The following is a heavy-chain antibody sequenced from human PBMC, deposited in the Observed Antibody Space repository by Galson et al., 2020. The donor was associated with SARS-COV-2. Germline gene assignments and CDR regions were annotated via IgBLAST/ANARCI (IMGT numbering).Heavy chain of an antibody. D-gene: IGHD1-26*01. CDR2: TYDSGST. CDR1: GGSISSSIYF. Sequence: TLSLTCTVSGGSISSSIYFWCWIRQPPGKALQWIGSTYDSGSTYYDPSLKCRLTLSVDTSKNQFSLKLSCVTAADTAVYYCARHGRGELLFPFDYWGQGILVTVSS. J-gene: IGHJ4*02. CDR3: ARHGRGELLFPFDY. V-gene: IGHV4-39*01.